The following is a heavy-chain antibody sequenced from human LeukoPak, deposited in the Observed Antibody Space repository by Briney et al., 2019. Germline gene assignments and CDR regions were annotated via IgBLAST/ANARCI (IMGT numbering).Heavy chain of an antibody. J-gene: IGHJ4*02. CDR3: ARGLVSGSQRGYFDY. Sequence: PGGSLRLSCAASGFTVSSNYMSWVRQAPGKGLEWVSVIYSGGSTYYADSVKGRFTISRDNSKNTLYLQMNSLRAEDTAVYYCARGLVSGSQRGYFDYWGQGTLVTVSS. CDR2: IYSGGST. D-gene: IGHD1-26*01. CDR1: GFTVSSNY. V-gene: IGHV3-53*01.